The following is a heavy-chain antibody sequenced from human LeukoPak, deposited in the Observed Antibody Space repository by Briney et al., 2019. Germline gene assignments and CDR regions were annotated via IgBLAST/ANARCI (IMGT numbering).Heavy chain of an antibody. CDR3: AKADHGWFGEFQPYDY. Sequence: GGSLRLSCAASGFTFSSYAMSWVRQAPGKGLEWVSAISGSGGSTYYADSVKGRFTISRDNSKNTLYLQMNSLRAEDTAVYYCAKADHGWFGEFQPYDYWGQGTLVTVSS. V-gene: IGHV3-23*01. CDR1: GFTFSSYA. CDR2: ISGSGGST. J-gene: IGHJ4*02. D-gene: IGHD3-10*01.